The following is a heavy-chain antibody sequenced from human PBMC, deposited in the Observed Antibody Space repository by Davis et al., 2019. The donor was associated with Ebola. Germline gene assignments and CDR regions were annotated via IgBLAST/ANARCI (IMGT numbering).Heavy chain of an antibody. J-gene: IGHJ4*02. CDR1: GYTFTNYG. CDR2: ISDYNGNT. D-gene: IGHD1-1*01. CDR3: AREIKRAAQGTLIEN. Sequence: ASVKVSCKASGYTFTNYGINWVRQAPGRGLEWMGWISDYNGNTNYAQKLQGRVTMTTDTSTSTAYMELRSLRSEDSAVYYCAREIKRAAQGTLIENWGQGTLVTGSS. V-gene: IGHV1-18*01.